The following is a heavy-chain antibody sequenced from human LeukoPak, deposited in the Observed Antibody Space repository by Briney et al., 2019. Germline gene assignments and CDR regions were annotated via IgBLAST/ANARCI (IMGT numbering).Heavy chain of an antibody. J-gene: IGHJ4*02. CDR3: ARPALYCSGGSCLDFDC. Sequence: GGSLRLSCAASGFTVNSNYMTWVRQAPGKGLEWVSVIYSGGSTYYADSVKGRFTISRDNSKNTLYLQMNSLRAEDTAVYYCARPALYCSGGSCLDFDCWGQGTLVTVSS. CDR1: GFTVNSNY. CDR2: IYSGGST. D-gene: IGHD2-15*01. V-gene: IGHV3-53*01.